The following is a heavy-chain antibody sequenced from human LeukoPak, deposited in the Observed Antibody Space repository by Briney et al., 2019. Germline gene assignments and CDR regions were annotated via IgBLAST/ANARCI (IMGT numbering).Heavy chain of an antibody. CDR2: ISSSSSYI. J-gene: IGHJ4*02. D-gene: IGHD6-6*01. CDR1: GFTFSSYS. V-gene: IGHV3-21*01. CDR3: ARVLSSSDDY. Sequence: GGSLTLPCAVSGFTFSSYSVHWVPQARGKALECVSSISSSSSYIYYADSVKGRFTISRDNAKISLYLEMNRLRAEDTAVYYCARVLSSSDDYWGQGTLVTVSS.